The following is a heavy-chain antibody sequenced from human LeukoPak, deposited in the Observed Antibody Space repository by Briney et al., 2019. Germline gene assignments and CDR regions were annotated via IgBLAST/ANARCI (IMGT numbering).Heavy chain of an antibody. CDR2: RYYSGRT. CDR1: GGSISSSY. CDR3: ARVRGDFEPD. V-gene: IGHV4-59*01. Sequence: SETLSLTCSVSGGSISSSYWTWIRQPPGKGLEWIGYRYYSGRTTYNPSLKSRVTISVDTSKSQFSLKLISVTAADTAIYYCARVRGDFEPDWGQGTLVTVSS. D-gene: IGHD3-16*01. J-gene: IGHJ1*01.